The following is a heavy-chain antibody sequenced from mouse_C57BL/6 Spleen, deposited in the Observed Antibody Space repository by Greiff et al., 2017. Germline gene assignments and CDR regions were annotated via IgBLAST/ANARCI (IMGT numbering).Heavy chain of an antibody. CDR3: ARPLRSGYFDY. J-gene: IGHJ2*01. D-gene: IGHD2-12*01. CDR1: GYTFTDYN. V-gene: IGHV1-22*01. Sequence: VQLQQSGPELVKPGASVKMSCKASGYTFTDYNMHWVKQSHGKSLEWIGYINPNNGGTSYNQKFKGKATLTVNKSSSTAYMELRSLTSGDSAVYYCARPLRSGYFDYWGQGTTLTVSS. CDR2: INPNNGGT.